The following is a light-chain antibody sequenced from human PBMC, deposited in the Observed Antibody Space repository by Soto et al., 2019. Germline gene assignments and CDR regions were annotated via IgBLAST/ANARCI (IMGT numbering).Light chain of an antibody. V-gene: IGLV2-14*01. Sequence: QSVLTQPASVSGSPGQSITISCTGTTNDVGEYNYVSWYQHNPGKAPNLLIYEVSNRPSGVSDRFSGSKSGITASMTISALQAEDEADYYCSSYRWSNIHVFGTGTKLTVL. CDR1: TNDVGEYNY. CDR3: SSYRWSNIHV. CDR2: EVS. J-gene: IGLJ1*01.